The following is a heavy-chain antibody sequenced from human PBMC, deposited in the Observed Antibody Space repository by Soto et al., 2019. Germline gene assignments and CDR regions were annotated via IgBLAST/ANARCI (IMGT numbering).Heavy chain of an antibody. V-gene: IGHV3-21*06. CDR3: ASGLDY. CDR2: ITSSGGYI. J-gene: IGHJ4*02. Sequence: EVQLVESGGGLVKPGGSLRLSCVGSEFIFSTYSMTWVRQAPGKGLEWVSSITSSGGYIYYADSVKGRFTISRDNAKNSLVLQMNSLRVEDPAVYYCASGLDYWGQGTLGTVS. CDR1: EFIFSTYS.